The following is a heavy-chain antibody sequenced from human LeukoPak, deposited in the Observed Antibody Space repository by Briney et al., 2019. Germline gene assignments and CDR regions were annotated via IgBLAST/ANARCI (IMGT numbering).Heavy chain of an antibody. Sequence: GASVNVSCTASGYTFTNYGINWVRQAPGQGLEWMGWISVNNANRNYAQKFQGRVTMTTDTSTSTAYMELRSLRFDDTAVYYCARDRDIMVRGVIGYWGQGTLVTVSS. CDR1: GYTFTNYG. V-gene: IGHV1-18*01. J-gene: IGHJ4*02. CDR2: ISVNNANR. CDR3: ARDRDIMVRGVIGY. D-gene: IGHD3-10*01.